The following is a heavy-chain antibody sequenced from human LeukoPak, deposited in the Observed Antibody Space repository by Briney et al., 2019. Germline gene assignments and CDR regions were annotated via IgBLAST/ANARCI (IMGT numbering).Heavy chain of an antibody. CDR2: INHSGST. V-gene: IGHV4-39*07. CDR1: GDSIYSSNYY. D-gene: IGHD1-26*01. J-gene: IGHJ4*02. CDR3: ARGDVVGATTFFDY. Sequence: PSEPLSLTCTVSGDSIYSSNYYWGWIRQPPGKGLEWIGEINHSGSTNYNPSLKSRVTISVDTSKNQFSLKLSSVTAADTAVYYCARGDVVGATTFFDYWGQGTLVTVSS.